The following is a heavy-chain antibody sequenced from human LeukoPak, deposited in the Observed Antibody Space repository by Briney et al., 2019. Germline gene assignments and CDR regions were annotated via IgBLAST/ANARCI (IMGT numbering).Heavy chain of an antibody. J-gene: IGHJ4*02. CDR1: GFTFSSYA. V-gene: IGHV3-23*01. D-gene: IGHD6-19*01. CDR2: ISGSGGST. CDR3: AKDFNPRYSSGWFFDY. Sequence: PGGSLRLSCAASGFTFSSYAMSWVRQAPGKGLEWVSAISGSGGSTYYADSVKGRFTISRDNSKNTLYLQMNSLRAEDTAVYYCAKDFNPRYSSGWFFDYWGQGPLVTVSS.